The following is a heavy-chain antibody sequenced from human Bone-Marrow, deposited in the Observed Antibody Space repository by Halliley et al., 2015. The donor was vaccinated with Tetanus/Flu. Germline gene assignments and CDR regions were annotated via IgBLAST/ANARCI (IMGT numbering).Heavy chain of an antibody. D-gene: IGHD1-1*01. Sequence: SLRLSCTVSGDSISSSKWWNWVRQPPGKGLEWIGEMFHSGSINYNPSLKSRATISIDKSKNRFSLRLTSVTAADTAVYYCAMGGITFYGMDVWGHGTTVTV. CDR3: AMGGITFYGMDV. CDR1: GDSISSSKW. CDR2: MFHSGSI. V-gene: IGHV4-4*02. J-gene: IGHJ6*02.